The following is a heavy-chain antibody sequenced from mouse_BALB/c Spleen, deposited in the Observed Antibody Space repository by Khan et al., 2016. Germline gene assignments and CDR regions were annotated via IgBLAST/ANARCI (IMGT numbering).Heavy chain of an antibody. CDR3: ERANDVDKDAMDY. D-gene: IGHD1-3*01. Sequence: EVQLQESGPGLVKPSQSLSLTCTVTGYSINSDYACNWLRQFPGNRLGWMGYIRYSSSISYNPSLKGRISITRDTSKNKFFLQLNSVTSEDTATSYCERANDVDKDAMDYWGQGTSVTVSA. CDR1: GYSINSDYA. V-gene: IGHV3-2*02. J-gene: IGHJ4*01. CDR2: IRYSSSI.